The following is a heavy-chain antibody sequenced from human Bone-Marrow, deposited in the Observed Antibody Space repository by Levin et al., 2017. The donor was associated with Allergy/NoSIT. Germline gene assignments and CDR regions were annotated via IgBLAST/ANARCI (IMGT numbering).Heavy chain of an antibody. D-gene: IGHD3-3*01. Sequence: GESLKISCAASGFTFSRYAMSWVRQAPGKGLEWVSAISGTGDSTYYPDSVKGRFTISRDNSKNTLYLQMNSLRVEDTAVYYCADGGEWSFNFEYWGQGALVTVSS. J-gene: IGHJ4*02. CDR3: ADGGEWSFNFEY. V-gene: IGHV3-23*01. CDR1: GFTFSRYA. CDR2: ISGTGDST.